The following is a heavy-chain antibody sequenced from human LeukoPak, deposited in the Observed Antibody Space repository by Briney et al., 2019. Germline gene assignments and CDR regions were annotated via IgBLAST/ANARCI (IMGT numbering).Heavy chain of an antibody. CDR3: ARDRPRYCSGDSWALCARVDDAFDI. D-gene: IGHD2-15*01. J-gene: IGHJ3*02. V-gene: IGHV4-30-4*01. CDR2: IYYSGST. CDR1: GGSISSGDYY. Sequence: SQTLSLTCTVSGGSISSGDYYWSWIRQPPGKGLEWIGYIYYSGSTYYNPSLKSRVTISVDTSKNQFSLKLSSVTAADTAVYYCARDRPRYCSGDSWALCARVDDAFDIWGQGTMVTVSS.